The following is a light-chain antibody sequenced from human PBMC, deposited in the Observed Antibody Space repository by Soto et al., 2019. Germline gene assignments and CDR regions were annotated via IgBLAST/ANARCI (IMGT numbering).Light chain of an antibody. CDR1: QSVSSSY. CDR2: AAS. J-gene: IGKJ1*01. Sequence: EIVLMQSPGTLSLSPGERATLCCRASQSVSSSYLAWYQQKPGQAPRLLIYAASTRATGIADRFSGSGSGTDVTLTISRLEPEDFAVYYCQHYGSSRRGVGQGTKVDSK. V-gene: IGKV3-20*01. CDR3: QHYGSSRRG.